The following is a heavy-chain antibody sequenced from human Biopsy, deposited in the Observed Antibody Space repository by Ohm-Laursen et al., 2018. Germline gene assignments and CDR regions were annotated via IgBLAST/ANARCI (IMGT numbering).Heavy chain of an antibody. Sequence: APVKVSCKAPGGTFSNYGVNWVRQAPGQGLEWLGGNIPILGTGNYAQKFQDRVTVAADTSTSTATMELRSLRSDDTAVYYCATKLTGYFHHWGQGTLVIVSS. CDR3: ATKLTGYFHH. CDR1: GGTFSNYG. J-gene: IGHJ1*01. D-gene: IGHD3-9*01. V-gene: IGHV1-69*06. CDR2: NIPILGTG.